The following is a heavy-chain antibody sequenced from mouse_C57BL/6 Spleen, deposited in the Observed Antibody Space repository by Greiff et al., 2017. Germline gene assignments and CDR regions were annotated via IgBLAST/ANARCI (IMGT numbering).Heavy chain of an antibody. V-gene: IGHV1-58*01. D-gene: IGHD1-1*01. CDR2: IYIGNGYT. CDR1: GFTFTSYG. J-gene: IGHJ1*03. Sequence: VQLQQSGAELVRPGSSVKISCATSGFTFTSYGINWVKQRPGQGLEWIGYIYIGNGYTEYTEKFKGKGTLTSDTSSSTAYLQLSSLTSEDAAIYCCARRGGSSYRDFDVWGTGTTVTVSS. CDR3: ARRGGSSYRDFDV.